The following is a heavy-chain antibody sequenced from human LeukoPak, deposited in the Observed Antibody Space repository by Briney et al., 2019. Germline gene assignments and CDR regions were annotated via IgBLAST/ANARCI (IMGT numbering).Heavy chain of an antibody. V-gene: IGHV3-23*01. CDR3: AKFRPSSGWPTEYFQH. J-gene: IGHJ1*01. Sequence: GGSLRLSCAASGFTFSSYAMSWVRQAPGKGLEWVSAISGSGGSTYYADSVKGRFTISRDNSKNTLYLQMNSLRAEDTAVYYCAKFRPSSGWPTEYFQHWGQGTLVTVSS. D-gene: IGHD6-19*01. CDR2: ISGSGGST. CDR1: GFTFSSYA.